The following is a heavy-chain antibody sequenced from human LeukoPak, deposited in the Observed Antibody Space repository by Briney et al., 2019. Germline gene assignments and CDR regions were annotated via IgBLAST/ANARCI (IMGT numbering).Heavy chain of an antibody. CDR1: GFTVSSNY. J-gene: IGHJ6*03. CDR3: ARATFWSGYQRDSWYLDV. CDR2: IYSGGTT. D-gene: IGHD3-3*01. Sequence: RGSLRLSCAASGFTVSSNYMSWVRQAPGKGLEWVSVIYSGGTTYYADSVKGRFTISRDNSKNTLYLQMISLRAEDTAVYYCARATFWSGYQRDSWYLDVWGKGTTVTVSS. V-gene: IGHV3-66*02.